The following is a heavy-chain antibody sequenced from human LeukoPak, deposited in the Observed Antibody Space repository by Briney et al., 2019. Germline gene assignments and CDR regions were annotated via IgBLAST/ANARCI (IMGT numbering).Heavy chain of an antibody. CDR3: ARAYSPYYDFWTGLFDY. J-gene: IGHJ4*02. V-gene: IGHV1-69*13. D-gene: IGHD3-3*01. CDR1: GGTFSSYA. Sequence: SVKVSCKASGGTFSSYAISWVRQAPGQGLEWMGGIIPIFGTANYAQRFQGRVTITADESTSTAYMELSSLRSEDTAVYYCARAYSPYYDFWTGLFDYWGQGTLVTVSS. CDR2: IIPIFGTA.